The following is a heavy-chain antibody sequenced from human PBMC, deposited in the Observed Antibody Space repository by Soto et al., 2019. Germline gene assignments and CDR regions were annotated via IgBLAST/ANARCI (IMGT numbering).Heavy chain of an antibody. CDR3: AKDPLYSSSWLFDY. D-gene: IGHD6-13*01. CDR1: GFTFSSYS. V-gene: IGHV3-21*01. CDR2: ISCNRSNI. Sequence: PGGSLRLSCAASGFTFSSYSMNWVRQAPGKGLEWVASISCNRSNIYYADSVKGRFTISRDNSKNTLYLQMNSLRAEDTAVYYCAKDPLYSSSWLFDYWGQGTLVTVSS. J-gene: IGHJ4*02.